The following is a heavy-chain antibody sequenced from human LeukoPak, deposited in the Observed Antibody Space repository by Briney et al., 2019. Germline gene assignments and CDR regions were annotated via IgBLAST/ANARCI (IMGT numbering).Heavy chain of an antibody. CDR2: ISYDGSNK. Sequence: PGGSLRLSCAASGFTFSSYSMNWVRQAPGKGLEWVAVISYDGSNKYYADSVKGRFTISRDNSKNTLYLQMNSLRAEDTAVYYCARDLARGTMIVVVRPTMPNWFDPWGQGTLVTVSS. D-gene: IGHD3-22*01. CDR1: GFTFSSYS. J-gene: IGHJ5*02. V-gene: IGHV3-30*03. CDR3: ARDLARGTMIVVVRPTMPNWFDP.